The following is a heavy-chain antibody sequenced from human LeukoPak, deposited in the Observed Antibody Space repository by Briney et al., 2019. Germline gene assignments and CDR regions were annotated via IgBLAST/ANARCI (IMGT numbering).Heavy chain of an antibody. V-gene: IGHV3-66*01. Sequence: GGSLRLSCGASGFTVSTNYMSWVRQAPGKGLEWVSIIYSGGSTYYADSVKGRFTISRDNSKNTLYLQMNSLRVEDTAVYYCARDLDYYGSGSFFNIWGQGTMVTVSS. D-gene: IGHD3-10*01. CDR3: ARDLDYYGSGSFFNI. J-gene: IGHJ3*02. CDR1: GFTVSTNY. CDR2: IYSGGST.